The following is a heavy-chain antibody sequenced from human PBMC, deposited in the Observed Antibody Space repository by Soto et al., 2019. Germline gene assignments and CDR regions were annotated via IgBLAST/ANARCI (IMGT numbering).Heavy chain of an antibody. D-gene: IGHD1-26*01. J-gene: IGHJ4*02. CDR1: GGTFSSYA. Sequence: VASVKVSCKASGGTFSSYAISWVRQAPGQGLEWMGGIIPIFGTANYAQKFQGRVTITADESTSTAYMELSSLRSEDTAVYYCARGSGSYERSFDYWGQGTLVTVSS. V-gene: IGHV1-69*13. CDR2: IIPIFGTA. CDR3: ARGSGSYERSFDY.